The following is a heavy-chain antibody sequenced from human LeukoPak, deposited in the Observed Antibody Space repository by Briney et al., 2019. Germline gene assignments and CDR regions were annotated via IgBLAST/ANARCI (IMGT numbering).Heavy chain of an antibody. CDR3: ARDCSSTSCLYWFDP. CDR2: IYTSGST. Sequence: SETLSLTCTVSGGSISSYYWSWIRQSAGKGLEWIGRIYTSGSTNYNPSLKSRVTMSVDTSKNQFSLKLSSVTAADTAVYYCARDCSSTSCLYWFDPWGQGTLVTVSS. CDR1: GGSISSYY. J-gene: IGHJ5*02. V-gene: IGHV4-4*07. D-gene: IGHD2-2*01.